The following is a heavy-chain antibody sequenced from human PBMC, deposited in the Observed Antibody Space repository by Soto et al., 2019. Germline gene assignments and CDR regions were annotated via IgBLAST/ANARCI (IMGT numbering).Heavy chain of an antibody. D-gene: IGHD3-22*01. J-gene: IGHJ6*02. CDR2: ISAYNGNT. CDR1: GYTFTSYG. V-gene: IGHV1-18*01. Sequence: GASVKVSCKASGYTFTSYGISWVRQAPGQGLDWMGWISAYNGNTNYAQKLQGRVTMTTDTSTSTAYMELRSLRSDDTAVYYCARDYDSSGYKTYYYYGMDVWGQGTTVTVSS. CDR3: ARDYDSSGYKTYYYYGMDV.